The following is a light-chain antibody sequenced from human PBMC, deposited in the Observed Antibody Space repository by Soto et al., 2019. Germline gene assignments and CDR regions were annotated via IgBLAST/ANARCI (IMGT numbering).Light chain of an antibody. J-gene: IGKJ2*01. CDR2: GAS. CDR3: QQYGSSTLYT. V-gene: IGKV3-20*01. Sequence: EIVLTQSPGTLSLSPGERATLSCRASQSVSSSYLAWYQQKPGQAPSLLIYGASSRATGIPDRFSGSGSGTDFTLTISRMGPEDFAVYYCQQYGSSTLYTFGQGTKLEIK. CDR1: QSVSSSY.